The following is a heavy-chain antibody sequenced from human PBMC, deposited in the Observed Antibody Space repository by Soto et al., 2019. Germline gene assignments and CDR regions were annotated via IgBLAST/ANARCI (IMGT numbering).Heavy chain of an antibody. J-gene: IGHJ4*02. Sequence: PSETLSLTCSVSGVSISSSSYYWGWIRQPPGKGLEWIGSIYYSGSTYYNPSLKSRVTISVDTSKNQFSLKLSSVTAADTAVYYCARTDYGGNSDYFDYWGQGTLVTVSS. CDR1: GVSISSSSYY. CDR2: IYYSGST. V-gene: IGHV4-39*07. CDR3: ARTDYGGNSDYFDY. D-gene: IGHD4-17*01.